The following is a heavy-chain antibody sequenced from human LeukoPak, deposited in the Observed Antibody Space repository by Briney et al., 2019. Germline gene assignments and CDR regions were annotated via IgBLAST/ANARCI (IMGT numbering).Heavy chain of an antibody. V-gene: IGHV3-21*04. Sequence: GGSLRLSCAASGFTFSSYSMNWVRQAPGKGLEWVSSISSSSSYIYYADSVKGRFTISRDNAKNSLYLQMNSLRAEDTAVYYCARGLYCSSTSCSNYYYYYGMDVWGQGTTVTVSS. CDR3: ARGLYCSSTSCSNYYYYYGMDV. CDR2: ISSSSSYI. CDR1: GFTFSSYS. D-gene: IGHD2-2*01. J-gene: IGHJ6*02.